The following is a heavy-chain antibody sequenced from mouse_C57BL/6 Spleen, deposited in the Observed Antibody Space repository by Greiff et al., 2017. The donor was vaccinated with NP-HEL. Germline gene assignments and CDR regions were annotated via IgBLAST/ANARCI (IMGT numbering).Heavy chain of an antibody. CDR3: ARSDYYGSSYPFFDY. V-gene: IGHV1-81*01. D-gene: IGHD1-1*01. Sequence: QVQLQQSGAELARPGASVKLSCKASGYTFTSYGISWVKQRTGQGLEWIGEIYPRSGNTYYNEKFKGKATLTADKSSSTAYMELRSLTSEDSAVYFCARSDYYGSSYPFFDYWGQGTTLTVSS. J-gene: IGHJ2*01. CDR1: GYTFTSYG. CDR2: IYPRSGNT.